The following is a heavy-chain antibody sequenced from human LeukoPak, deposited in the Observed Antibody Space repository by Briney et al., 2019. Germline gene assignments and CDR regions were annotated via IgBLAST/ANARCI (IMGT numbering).Heavy chain of an antibody. V-gene: IGHV4-4*02. CDR2: VHKSGST. CDR1: TDSTTSNW. D-gene: IGHD3-22*01. J-gene: IGHJ5*02. CDR3: ARGVGGPYDSSGYENSNWFDP. Sequence: MSSETLSLTCAVSTDSTTSNWWSWVRQPLGKGLEWIGEVHKSGSTNYYPSLQSRVTISIDKSKNQIALELTSVTAADTAVYYCARGVGGPYDSSGYENSNWFDPWGQGTLVTVSS.